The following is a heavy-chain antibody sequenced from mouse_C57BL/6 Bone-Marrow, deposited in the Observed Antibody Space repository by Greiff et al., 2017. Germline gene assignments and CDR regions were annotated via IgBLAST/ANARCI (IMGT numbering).Heavy chain of an antibody. Sequence: EVQLVESGGDLVKPGGSLKLSCAASGFTFSSYGMSWVRQTPDKRLEWVATISSGGSYTYYPDSVKGRFTHSRDNAKNTLYLNMSSLKSEDTAMYYRARQRGDYRGQGTTLTVSS. J-gene: IGHJ2*01. CDR1: GFTFSSYG. V-gene: IGHV5-6*01. CDR2: ISSGGSYT. CDR3: ARQRGDY.